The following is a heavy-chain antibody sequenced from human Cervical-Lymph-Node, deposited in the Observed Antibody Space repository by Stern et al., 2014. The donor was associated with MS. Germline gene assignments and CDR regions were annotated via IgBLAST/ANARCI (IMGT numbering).Heavy chain of an antibody. J-gene: IGHJ4*02. CDR1: GGTFSSYA. CDR3: AREAYDSSGYYLGHFDY. V-gene: IGHV1-69*01. Sequence: QVQLVQSGAEVKKPGSSVKVSCKASGGTFSSYAISWVRQAPGQGLEWMGGIIPIFGTANYAQKFQGRVTITADESTSTAYMELSSLRSEDTAVYYCAREAYDSSGYYLGHFDYWGQGTLVTVSS. D-gene: IGHD3-22*01. CDR2: IIPIFGTA.